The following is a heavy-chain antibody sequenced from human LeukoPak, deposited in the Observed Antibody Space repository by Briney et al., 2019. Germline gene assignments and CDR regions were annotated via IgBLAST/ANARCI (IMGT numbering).Heavy chain of an antibody. CDR1: GYSISSGHY. CDR2: IYHSGRT. J-gene: IGHJ4*02. D-gene: IGHD3-10*01. Sequence: PSETLSLTCAVSGYSISSGHYWGWIRQPPGKGLEWIGSIYHSGRTYYNPSLKSRVTISVDTSKNQFSLKLSSVTAADTAVYYCARVGTMVRGVSDYWGQGTLVTVSS. V-gene: IGHV4-38-2*01. CDR3: ARVGTMVRGVSDY.